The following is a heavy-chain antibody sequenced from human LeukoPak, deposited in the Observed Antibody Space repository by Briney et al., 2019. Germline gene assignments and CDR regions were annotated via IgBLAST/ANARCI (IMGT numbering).Heavy chain of an antibody. CDR1: GYDSISTYY. CDR3: ARQGQRRNPWYYFGY. Sequence: SETLSLTCSVSGYDSISTYYWNWIRQPPGKGLEWIGQIFYKGNTNYNPSLESRVTMSVDTSKNEFSLKLKSVTAADTAVYYCARQGQRRNPWYYFGYWGQGALVTVSS. V-gene: IGHV4-59*01. J-gene: IGHJ4*02. CDR2: IFYKGNT. D-gene: IGHD1-1*01.